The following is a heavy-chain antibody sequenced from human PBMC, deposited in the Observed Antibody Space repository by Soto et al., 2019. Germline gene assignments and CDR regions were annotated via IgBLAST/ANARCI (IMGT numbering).Heavy chain of an antibody. CDR3: ARHPLPYSSSPFDP. CDR2: IYYSGST. CDR1: GGSISSYY. V-gene: IGHV4-59*08. J-gene: IGHJ5*02. Sequence: SETLSLTCTVSGGSISSYYWSWIRQPPGKGLEWIGYIYYSGSTNYNPSLKSRVTISVDTSKNQFSLKLSSVTAADTAVYYCARHPLPYSSSPFDPWGQGTLVTVSS. D-gene: IGHD6-6*01.